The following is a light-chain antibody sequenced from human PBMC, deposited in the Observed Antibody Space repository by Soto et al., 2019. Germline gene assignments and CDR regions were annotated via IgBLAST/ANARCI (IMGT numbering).Light chain of an antibody. CDR3: QQYNRYPLT. V-gene: IGKV1-5*03. J-gene: IGKJ4*01. Sequence: DIQMTQSPSTLSASVGDRVTITCRASQSISSWLAWYQQKPGKAPKLLIYKASNLASGVPSRFSGSGSGTEFPLTISRLQHDDFATYYCQQYNRYPLTLGGGTKVEIK. CDR2: KAS. CDR1: QSISSW.